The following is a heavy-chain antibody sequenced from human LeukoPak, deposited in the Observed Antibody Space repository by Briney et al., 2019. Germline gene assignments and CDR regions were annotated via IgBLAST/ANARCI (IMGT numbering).Heavy chain of an antibody. Sequence: PSETLSLTCTVSGGSISSYYWNWIRQPPGQGLEWIAYIHSSGYTNYNPSLKSRVTISVDTSKNQFSLEVTSVTAADTAVYYCAKRQGPNSGSYDYFDPWGQGTLVTVSS. J-gene: IGHJ5*02. CDR3: AKRQGPNSGSYDYFDP. CDR2: IHSSGYT. V-gene: IGHV4-4*09. CDR1: GGSISSYY. D-gene: IGHD1-26*01.